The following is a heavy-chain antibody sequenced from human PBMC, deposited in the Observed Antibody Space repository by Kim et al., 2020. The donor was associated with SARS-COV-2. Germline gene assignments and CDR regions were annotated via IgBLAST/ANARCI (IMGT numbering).Heavy chain of an antibody. Sequence: NPPLKSRATISLATSKNRFSLTVSSVTAADTAVYYCVRRVAQRPVYSFDYWGQGTLVTVSS. D-gene: IGHD6-25*01. CDR3: VRRVAQRPVYSFDY. V-gene: IGHV4-59*08. J-gene: IGHJ4*02.